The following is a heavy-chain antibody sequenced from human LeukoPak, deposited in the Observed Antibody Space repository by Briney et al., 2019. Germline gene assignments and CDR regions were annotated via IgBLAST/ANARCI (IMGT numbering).Heavy chain of an antibody. V-gene: IGHV1-69*13. D-gene: IGHD1-7*01. CDR2: IIPIFGTA. CDR3: ARTGKLELRGYYFDY. Sequence: GASVKVSCKASGGTFSSYAISWVRQAPGQGLEWMGGIIPIFGTANYAQKFQGRVTITADESTSTAYMELSSLRSEDTAVYYCARTGKLELRGYYFDYWGQGTLVTVSS. CDR1: GGTFSSYA. J-gene: IGHJ4*02.